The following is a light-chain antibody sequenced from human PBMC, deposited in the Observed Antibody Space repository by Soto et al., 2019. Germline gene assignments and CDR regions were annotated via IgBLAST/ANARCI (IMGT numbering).Light chain of an antibody. CDR3: LQDYNYPWT. Sequence: IQMTQSPSSLSASVGDRVTIACRASQSISSYLNWYQQKPGKAPKLLIYAASTLQSGVPSRFSGSGSGTDFTLTISSLQPEDFATYYCLQDYNYPWTFGQGTKVDI. V-gene: IGKV1-6*01. J-gene: IGKJ1*01. CDR1: QSISSY. CDR2: AAS.